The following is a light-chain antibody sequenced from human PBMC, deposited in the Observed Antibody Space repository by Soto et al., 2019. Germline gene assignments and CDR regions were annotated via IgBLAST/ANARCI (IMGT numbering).Light chain of an antibody. Sequence: QSALTQPASVSGPPGQSITISCTGTSSDVGGYKYVSWHQLHPGKAPKLIIYEVSNRPSGVSNRFSGSKSGNTASLTISGLQAEDEAEYYCSSYSRSTDYVFGNGTKVTVL. CDR2: EVS. V-gene: IGLV2-14*01. J-gene: IGLJ1*01. CDR1: SSDVGGYKY. CDR3: SSYSRSTDYV.